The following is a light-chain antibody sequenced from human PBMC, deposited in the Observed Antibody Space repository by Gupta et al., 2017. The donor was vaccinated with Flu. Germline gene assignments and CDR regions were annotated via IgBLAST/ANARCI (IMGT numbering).Light chain of an antibody. CDR1: SSDLGVYDY. V-gene: IGLV2-14*01. CDR2: EVT. CDR3: SSYTGSSAFYV. J-gene: IGLJ1*01. Sequence: QSALTQPASVSGSPGQSITISCTGTSSDLGVYDYVSWYQQHPGKAPKLIIYEVTNRPSGVSNRFSGSKSGNTASLTISGLQGDDEADYYCSSYTGSSAFYVFGTGTRVTVL.